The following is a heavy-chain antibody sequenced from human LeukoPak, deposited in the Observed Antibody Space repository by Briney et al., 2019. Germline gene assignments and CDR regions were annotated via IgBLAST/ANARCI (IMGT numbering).Heavy chain of an antibody. J-gene: IGHJ4*02. V-gene: IGHV3-23*01. D-gene: IGHD5/OR15-5a*01. CDR3: AKGRVYLREFDY. CDR2: ISGSGDGT. CDR1: GFTFSTYA. Sequence: PGGSLRLSCAASGFTFSTYAMSWVRQAPGKGLEWVSVISGSGDGTFFADSVKGRFTISRDNSKNTLYLQMNSLRVEDTAVYYCAKGRVYLREFDYWGQRTLVTVSS.